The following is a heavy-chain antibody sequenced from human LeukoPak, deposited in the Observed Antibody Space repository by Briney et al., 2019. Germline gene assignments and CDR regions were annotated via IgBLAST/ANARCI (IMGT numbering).Heavy chain of an antibody. CDR1: GFTFDDYA. CDR3: AKDFYDFWSGKGSWFDP. Sequence: GRSLRLSCAASGFTFDDYAMHWVRQAPGKGLEWVSGISWNNGSIGYADSVKGRFTISRDNAKNSLYLQMNSLRAEDTALYYCAKDFYDFWSGKGSWFDPWGQGTLVTVSS. J-gene: IGHJ5*02. CDR2: ISWNNGSI. D-gene: IGHD3-3*01. V-gene: IGHV3-9*01.